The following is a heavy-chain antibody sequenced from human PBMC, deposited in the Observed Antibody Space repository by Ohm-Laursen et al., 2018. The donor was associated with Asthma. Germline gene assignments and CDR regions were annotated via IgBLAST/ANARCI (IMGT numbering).Heavy chain of an antibody. V-gene: IGHV1-46*01. D-gene: IGHD4-17*01. CDR3: AKDDGDYATPGY. CDR1: GYTFTSYY. J-gene: IGHJ4*02. Sequence: ASVKVSCKASGYTFTSYYMHWVRQAPGQGLEWMGIINPSGGSTSYAQKFQGRVTMTRDTSTSTVYMELSSLRAEDTAVYYCAKDDGDYATPGYWGQGTLVTVSS. CDR2: INPSGGST.